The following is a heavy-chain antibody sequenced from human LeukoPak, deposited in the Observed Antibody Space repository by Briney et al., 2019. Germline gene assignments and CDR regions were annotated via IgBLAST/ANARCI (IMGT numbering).Heavy chain of an antibody. CDR1: GGSISSYY. D-gene: IGHD6-19*01. CDR2: IYYSGST. CDR3: ARKLSSGWYGFDY. V-gene: IGHV4-59*01. J-gene: IGHJ4*02. Sequence: SETLSLTCTVSGGSISSYYWSWIRQPPGKGLEWIGYIYYSGSTNYNSSFKSRVTISIDTSKNQFSLRLTSVTAADTAVYYCARKLSSGWYGFDYWGQGILATVAS.